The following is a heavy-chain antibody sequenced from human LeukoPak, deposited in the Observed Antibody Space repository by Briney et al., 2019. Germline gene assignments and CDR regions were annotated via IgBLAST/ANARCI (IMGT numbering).Heavy chain of an antibody. CDR2: INHSGST. D-gene: IGHD6-19*01. J-gene: IGHJ6*03. CDR3: ASGYSSGNYYYYYYMDV. CDR1: GGSFSGYY. Sequence: SETLSLTCAVYGGSFSGYYWSWIRQPPGKGLEWIGEINHSGSTNYNPSLKSRVTISVDTSKNQFSLKLSSVTAADTAVYYCASGYSSGNYYYYYYMDVWGKGTTVTISS. V-gene: IGHV4-34*01.